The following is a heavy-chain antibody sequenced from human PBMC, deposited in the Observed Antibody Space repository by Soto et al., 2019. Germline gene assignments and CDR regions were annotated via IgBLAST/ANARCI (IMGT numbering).Heavy chain of an antibody. V-gene: IGHV3-30*19. J-gene: IGHJ6*02. CDR3: ATKVRVTNYLYYGMDV. CDR1: VFSGNTSG. Sequence: GSLRLSCAASVFSGNTSGMHWVRQAPGKGLEWVAVIAFDGSQEFYGDSVRGRFTISRDNSKNTLFLQMKSLTPEDTAVYYCATKVRVTNYLYYGMDVWGQGTTVTVSS. CDR2: IAFDGSQE. D-gene: IGHD2-21*02.